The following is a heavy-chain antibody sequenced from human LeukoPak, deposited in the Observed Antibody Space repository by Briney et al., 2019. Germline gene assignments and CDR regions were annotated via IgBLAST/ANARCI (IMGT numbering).Heavy chain of an antibody. CDR2: IIGSGGST. CDR1: GFTFSSYA. D-gene: IGHD2-2*01. V-gene: IGHV3-23*01. J-gene: IGHJ1*01. Sequence: GGSLRLSFAASGFTFSSYAMSWVRQAPGKGLEWVSAIIGSGGSTYYSDSVKGRFTISRDNSKNTLYLQMNSLRAEDTAVYYCAKSFVPPAEYFQHWGQGTLVTVSS. CDR3: AKSFVPPAEYFQH.